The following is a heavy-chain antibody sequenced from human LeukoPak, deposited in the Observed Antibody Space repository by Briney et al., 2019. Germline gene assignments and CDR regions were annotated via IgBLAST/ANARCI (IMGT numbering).Heavy chain of an antibody. D-gene: IGHD6-13*01. CDR2: ISWNSVSI. Sequence: GGSLRLSCTASGFTMSGVHMNWVRQAPGKGLDWVSGISWNSVSIGYADSVKGRFTISRDNAKNSLYLQMSSLRAEDTALYYCAKDIGTGGTGWYFDLWGRGTLVTVSS. V-gene: IGHV3-9*01. CDR3: AKDIGTGGTGWYFDL. J-gene: IGHJ2*01. CDR1: GFTMSGVH.